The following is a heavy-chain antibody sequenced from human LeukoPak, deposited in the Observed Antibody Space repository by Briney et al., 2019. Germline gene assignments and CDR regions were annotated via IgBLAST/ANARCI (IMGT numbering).Heavy chain of an antibody. J-gene: IGHJ6*02. D-gene: IGHD6-6*01. V-gene: IGHV3-23*01. Sequence: GGSLRLSCAASGFTFSSYAMSWVRQAAGKGLEWVSGISGSGGTTYYADSVKGRFTISRDNSKNTMYLQMNSLRAEDTALYYCAILGSSSGYYYTGMDVWGQGTTVTVSS. CDR1: GFTFSSYA. CDR3: AILGSSSGYYYTGMDV. CDR2: ISGSGGTT.